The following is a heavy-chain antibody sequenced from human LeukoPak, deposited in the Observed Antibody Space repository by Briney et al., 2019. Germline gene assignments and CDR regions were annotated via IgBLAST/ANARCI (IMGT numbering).Heavy chain of an antibody. CDR2: IYHSGST. CDR1: GGSISSGGYY. J-gene: IGHJ6*03. CDR3: GSSLAAYYMDV. V-gene: IGHV4-30-2*01. Sequence: SETLSLTCTVSGGSISSGGYYWSWIRQPPGKGLEWIGYIYHSGSTYYNPSLKSRVTISVDRSKNQFSLKLSSVTAEDTAVYYCGSSLAAYYMDVWGKGTTVTVSS.